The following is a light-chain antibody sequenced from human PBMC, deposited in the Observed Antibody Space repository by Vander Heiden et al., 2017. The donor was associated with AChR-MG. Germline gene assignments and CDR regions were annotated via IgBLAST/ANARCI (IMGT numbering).Light chain of an antibody. CDR1: KLGDKS. J-gene: IGLJ1*01. CDR2: QDI. V-gene: IGLV3-1*01. Sequence: SYELTQPPSVSVSPGQTASITCSGDKLGDKSASWYQQKPGQSPVLVIYQDIKRPSGIPERFSGSNSGNTANLTISGTQAMDEADYYCQAWDSGTGVFGTGTKVTVL. CDR3: QAWDSGTGV.